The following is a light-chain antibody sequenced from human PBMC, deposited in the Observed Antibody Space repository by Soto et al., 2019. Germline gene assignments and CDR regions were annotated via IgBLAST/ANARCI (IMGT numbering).Light chain of an antibody. V-gene: IGKV1-5*03. Sequence: DIQMTQSPSTLSTSVGDRVTITCRASQSIINWLGWYQQKPGKAPKLLIYKASSLESGVPPRFSGSGSGTDFTLTINRLQPDDFATYYCQHYNSFPWTFGQGTKVEIK. CDR1: QSIINW. CDR2: KAS. CDR3: QHYNSFPWT. J-gene: IGKJ1*01.